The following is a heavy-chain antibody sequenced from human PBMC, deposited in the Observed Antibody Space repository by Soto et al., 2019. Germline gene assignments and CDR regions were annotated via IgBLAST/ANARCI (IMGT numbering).Heavy chain of an antibody. Sequence: SETLSLTCTVSGGSISSSSYYWGWIRQPPGKGLEWIGSIYYSGSTYYNPSLKSRVTISVDTSKNQFSLKLSSVTAADTAVYYCARTTTSMIVVLEWYFDLWGRGTLVTVS. CDR2: IYYSGST. V-gene: IGHV4-39*01. J-gene: IGHJ2*01. CDR1: GGSISSSSYY. CDR3: ARTTTSMIVVLEWYFDL. D-gene: IGHD3-22*01.